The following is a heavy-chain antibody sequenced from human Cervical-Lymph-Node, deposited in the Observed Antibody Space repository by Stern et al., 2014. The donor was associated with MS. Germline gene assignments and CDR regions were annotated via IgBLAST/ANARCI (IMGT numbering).Heavy chain of an antibody. CDR2: IYYSGST. Sequence: QVQLQESGPGLVKPSQTLSLTCTVSGGSISSGGYYWSWIRQHPGKGLEWIGYIYYSGSTYYNPSLKSLVTISVDTSKNQFSLKLSSVTAADTAVYYCARVVLAAAGTGWFDPWGQGTLVTVSS. CDR3: ARVVLAAAGTGWFDP. CDR1: GGSISSGGYY. D-gene: IGHD6-13*01. V-gene: IGHV4-31*01. J-gene: IGHJ5*02.